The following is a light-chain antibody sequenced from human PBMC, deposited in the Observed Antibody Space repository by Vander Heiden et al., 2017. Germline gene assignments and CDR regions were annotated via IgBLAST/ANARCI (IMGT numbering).Light chain of an antibody. J-gene: IGLJ3*02. Sequence: QSALTQPASVSGSPGQSITIPCTGTSSDVGGYNYVSWYQQHPGKAPKLMIYEVSNRPSGVSNRFSGYKSGNTASLTISGLQAEDEADYYCSSYTSSSTLWVFGGGTKLTVL. CDR2: EVS. V-gene: IGLV2-14*01. CDR3: SSYTSSSTLWV. CDR1: SSDVGGYNY.